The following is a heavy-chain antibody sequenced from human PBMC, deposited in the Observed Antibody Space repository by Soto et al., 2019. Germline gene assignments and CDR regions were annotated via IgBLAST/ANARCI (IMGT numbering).Heavy chain of an antibody. CDR2: INAGNGIT. CDR1: GYTFTSYA. V-gene: IGHV1-3*05. Sequence: QVQLVQSGAEEKKHGASVKVSCKASGYTFTSYAMHWVRQAPGQRLEWMGWINAGNGITKYSQKFQGRVTITRDTSVSTGDRELSSLRSEDAAVYYCSRDVAAADYWGQATLVTGSS. D-gene: IGHD6-13*01. J-gene: IGHJ4*02. CDR3: SRDVAAADY.